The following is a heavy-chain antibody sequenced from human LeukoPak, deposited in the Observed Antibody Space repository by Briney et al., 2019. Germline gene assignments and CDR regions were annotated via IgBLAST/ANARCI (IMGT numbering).Heavy chain of an antibody. CDR2: ISPSGGST. Sequence: GASVKVSCKAFGYTFTSNYMHWVRQAPGQGPEWMGVISPSGGSTTYAQKFQGRVTLTRDMSTSTDYLELSSLRSEDTAVYYCAREDIGLYYDILTGYNWFDPWGQGTLVTVSS. V-gene: IGHV1-46*01. CDR1: GYTFTSNY. J-gene: IGHJ5*02. D-gene: IGHD3-9*01. CDR3: AREDIGLYYDILTGYNWFDP.